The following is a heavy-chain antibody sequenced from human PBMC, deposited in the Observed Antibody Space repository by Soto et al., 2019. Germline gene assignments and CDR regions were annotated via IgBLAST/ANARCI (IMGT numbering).Heavy chain of an antibody. CDR3: ARHVPAAGYYYGMDV. CDR2: IVPIFGTA. J-gene: IGHJ6*02. Sequence: QVQLVQSGAEVKKPGSSVKVSCKASGGTFSSYAISWVRQAPGQGLEWMGGIVPIFGTANYAQKFQGRVTFPADESTCTAYMELSSLRSEDTAVYYCARHVPAAGYYYGMDVWGQGTTVTVSS. D-gene: IGHD2-2*01. CDR1: GGTFSSYA. V-gene: IGHV1-69*12.